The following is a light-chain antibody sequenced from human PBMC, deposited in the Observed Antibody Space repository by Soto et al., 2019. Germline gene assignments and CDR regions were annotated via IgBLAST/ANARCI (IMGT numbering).Light chain of an antibody. CDR1: KNDIGVYDF. CDR2: EVV. CDR3: KSYAGSNTYV. V-gene: IGLV2-8*01. Sequence: QSALTQPPSASGAPGQSVTISCPGTKNDIGVYDFVSWYQHHPGKTPRLIIYEVVPPPSRVPDRFSRTKAGNTASLTVSGLQPANEAAYVCKSYAGSNTYVFGRGTKVTV. J-gene: IGLJ1*01.